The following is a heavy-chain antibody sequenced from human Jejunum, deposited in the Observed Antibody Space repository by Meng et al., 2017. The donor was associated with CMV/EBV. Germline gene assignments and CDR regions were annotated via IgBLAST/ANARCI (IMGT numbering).Heavy chain of an antibody. Sequence: CKASGSTCSNSATSWVRQAPGQGLEWMGNIIPVFDRTNYAQKFQGRVTITADRSTNTAYMELSSLRSDDTAIYYCAGGLGGTIDYWGQGTLVTVSS. D-gene: IGHD1-26*01. CDR3: AGGLGGTIDY. CDR2: IIPVFDRT. CDR1: GSTCSNSA. V-gene: IGHV1-69*04. J-gene: IGHJ4*02.